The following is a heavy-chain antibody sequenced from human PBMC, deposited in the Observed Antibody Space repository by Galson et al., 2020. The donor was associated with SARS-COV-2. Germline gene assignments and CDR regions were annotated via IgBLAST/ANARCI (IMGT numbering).Heavy chain of an antibody. V-gene: IGHV3-74*01. CDR3: ARVGTRSGWKYYVDY. Sequence: TGGSLRLSCAASGFTFSSSWMHWVRQAPGKGLVWVSRINSDGSSTSYADPVKGRFTISRDNAKNTLYLQMNSLRAEDTAVYYCARVGTRSGWKYYVDYWGQGTLFTVSS. J-gene: IGHJ4*02. CDR2: INSDGSST. D-gene: IGHD6-19*01. CDR1: GFTFSSSW.